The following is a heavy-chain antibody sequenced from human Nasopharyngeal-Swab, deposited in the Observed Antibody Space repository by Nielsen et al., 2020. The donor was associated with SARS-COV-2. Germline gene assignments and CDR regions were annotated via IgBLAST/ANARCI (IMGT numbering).Heavy chain of an antibody. CDR1: GFTFSNYA. J-gene: IGHJ4*02. Sequence: GESLKISCAASGFTFSNYAMSWVRQAPGKGLEWVSAISASGGSTFFADSVKGRFTIYRDNSKNTLFLQVNSLIGEDTAIYYCARRGRDRFDANGYYYGRYFDYWGQGTLVTVSS. CDR3: ARRGRDRFDANGYYYGRYFDY. V-gene: IGHV3-23*01. D-gene: IGHD3-22*01. CDR2: ISASGGST.